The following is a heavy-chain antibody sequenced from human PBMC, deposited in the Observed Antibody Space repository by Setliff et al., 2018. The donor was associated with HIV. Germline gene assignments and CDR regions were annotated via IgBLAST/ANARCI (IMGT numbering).Heavy chain of an antibody. D-gene: IGHD3-22*01. V-gene: IGHV4-34*01. CDR2: INHSGST. J-gene: IGHJ4*02. CDR3: ARLTTTYYYDSSAYYHPV. CDR1: GGSFSGYY. Sequence: SETLSLTCAVYGGSFSGYYWSWIRQPPGKGLEWIGEINHSGSTNYNPSLKSRVTISVDTSKNQFSLKLRSVTAADTAVFYCARLTTTYYYDSSAYYHPVWGQGTLVTV.